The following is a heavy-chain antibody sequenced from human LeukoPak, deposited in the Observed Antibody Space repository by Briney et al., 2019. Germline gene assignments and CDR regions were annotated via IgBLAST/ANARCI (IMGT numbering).Heavy chain of an antibody. CDR1: GFTFSSYA. CDR2: ISGSAGST. V-gene: IGHV3-23*01. CDR3: ARDLYYDSSGYYGLAFDI. Sequence: GGSLTLSCAASGFTFSSYAMNWVRQAPGKGLEWVSAISGSAGSTYYADSVKGWFTISRDNSKNTLSLQMNSLRAEDTAVYYCARDLYYDSSGYYGLAFDIWGQGTMVTVSS. J-gene: IGHJ3*02. D-gene: IGHD3-22*01.